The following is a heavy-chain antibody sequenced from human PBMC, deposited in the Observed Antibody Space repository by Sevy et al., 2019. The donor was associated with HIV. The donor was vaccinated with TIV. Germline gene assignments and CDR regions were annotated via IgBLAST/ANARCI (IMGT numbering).Heavy chain of an antibody. CDR1: GFTFSSYW. J-gene: IGHJ4*02. Sequence: GGSLRLSCAASGFTFSSYWMNWVRQAPGKGLEWVANIKQDGSEKYYVDSVKGRFTISSDNAKNSLYLQMNSLRAADTAVYYCAREVEMATTYFDYWGQGTLVTVSS. V-gene: IGHV3-7*01. CDR2: IKQDGSEK. CDR3: AREVEMATTYFDY. D-gene: IGHD5-12*01.